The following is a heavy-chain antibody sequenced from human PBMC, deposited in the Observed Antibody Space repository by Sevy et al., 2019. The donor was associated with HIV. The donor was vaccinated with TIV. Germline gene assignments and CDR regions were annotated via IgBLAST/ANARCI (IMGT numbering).Heavy chain of an antibody. V-gene: IGHV1-18*04. CDR1: GYTFTSYG. CDR3: ARLNYGDPYYYYYYMDV. CDR2: ISAYNGNT. D-gene: IGHD4-17*01. Sequence: ASVKVSCKASGYTFTSYGISWVRQAPGQGLEWMGWISAYNGNTNYAQNLQGRVTMTTDTSTSTAYMELRSLRSDDTAVYYCARLNYGDPYYYYYYMDVWGKGTTVTVSS. J-gene: IGHJ6*03.